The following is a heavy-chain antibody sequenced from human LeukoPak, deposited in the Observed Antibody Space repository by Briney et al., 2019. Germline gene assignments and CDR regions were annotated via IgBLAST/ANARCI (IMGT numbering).Heavy chain of an antibody. CDR2: IYYSGST. V-gene: IGHV4-31*03. D-gene: IGHD1-1*01. Sequence: SETLSLTCTVSGGPISSGGYYWSWIRQHPGKGLEWIGYIYYSGSTYYNPSLKSRVTISVDTSKNQFSLKLSSVTAADTAVYYCAREGGGSTTSFDYWGQGTLVTVSS. J-gene: IGHJ4*02. CDR1: GGPISSGGYY. CDR3: AREGGGSTTSFDY.